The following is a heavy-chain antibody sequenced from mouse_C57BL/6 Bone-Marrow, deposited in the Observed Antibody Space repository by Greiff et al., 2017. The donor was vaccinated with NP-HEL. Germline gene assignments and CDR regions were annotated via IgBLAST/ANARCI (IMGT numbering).Heavy chain of an antibody. CDR1: GYTFTSYT. D-gene: IGHD2-5*01. Sequence: VQLVESGAELARPGASVKMSCKASGYTFTSYTMHWVKQRPGQGLEWIGYINPSSGYTKYNQKFKDKATLTADKSSSTAYMQLSSLTSEDSAVYYCARSSNPWYFDVWGTGTTVTVSS. CDR3: ARSSNPWYFDV. J-gene: IGHJ1*03. CDR2: INPSSGYT. V-gene: IGHV1-4*01.